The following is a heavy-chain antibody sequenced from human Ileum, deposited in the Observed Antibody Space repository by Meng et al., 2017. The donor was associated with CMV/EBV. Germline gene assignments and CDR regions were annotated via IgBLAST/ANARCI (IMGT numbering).Heavy chain of an antibody. Sequence: VGCGAHAGKPVGTASAVYRFPFNRYAMHWVRQAPGEGLDWVAVTSYNGNMKDYADSVQGRYIISSVNSKTTLYLQMNNLKLEETAVYFGVRGCSGGRCDSAFWGQGNLVTVSS. CDR3: VRGCSGGRCDSAF. D-gene: IGHD2-15*01. CDR2: TSYNGNMK. V-gene: IGHV3-30-3*01. CDR1: RFPFNRYA. J-gene: IGHJ4*02.